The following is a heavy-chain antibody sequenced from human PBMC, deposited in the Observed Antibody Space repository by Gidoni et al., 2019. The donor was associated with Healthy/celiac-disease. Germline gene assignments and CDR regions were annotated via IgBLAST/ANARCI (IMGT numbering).Heavy chain of an antibody. CDR3: ARRRGSGSYSYYYYYGMDV. CDR2: INHRGST. CDR1: GGSFSGYY. D-gene: IGHD3-10*01. J-gene: IGHJ6*02. Sequence: QVQLQQWGAGLLKPSETLSLTCAVYGGSFSGYYWRWIRQPPGKGLEWIGEINHRGSTNYNPSRKSRVTIAGDTSKNQFSLKLSSVTAADTAVYYCARRRGSGSYSYYYYYGMDVWGQGTTVTVSS. V-gene: IGHV4-34*01.